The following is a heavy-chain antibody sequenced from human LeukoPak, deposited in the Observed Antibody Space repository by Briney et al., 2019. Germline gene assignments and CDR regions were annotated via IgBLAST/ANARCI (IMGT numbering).Heavy chain of an antibody. D-gene: IGHD2-15*01. J-gene: IGHJ4*02. V-gene: IGHV3-30-3*01. CDR2: ISYDGSNK. Sequence: GGSLRLSCAASGFTFSSYAMHWIRQAPGKGLEWVAVISYDGSNKYYADSVKGRFTISRDNSKNTLYLQMNSLRAEDTAVYYCAREMGYCSGGSCYPSDYWGQGSLVTVSS. CDR1: GFTFSSYA. CDR3: AREMGYCSGGSCYPSDY.